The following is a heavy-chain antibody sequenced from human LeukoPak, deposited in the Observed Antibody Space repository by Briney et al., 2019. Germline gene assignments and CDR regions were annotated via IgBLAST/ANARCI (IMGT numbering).Heavy chain of an antibody. CDR1: GFTFSSYG. D-gene: IGHD6-19*01. CDR3: AKDRSSGWYSFQH. V-gene: IGHV3-30*18. Sequence: PGRSLRLSCAASGFTFSSYGMHWVRQAPGKGLEWVAVISYDGSNKYYADSVKGRFTISRDNSKNTLYLQINSLRPEDTAVYYCAKDRSSGWYSFQHWGQGTLVSVSS. CDR2: ISYDGSNK. J-gene: IGHJ1*01.